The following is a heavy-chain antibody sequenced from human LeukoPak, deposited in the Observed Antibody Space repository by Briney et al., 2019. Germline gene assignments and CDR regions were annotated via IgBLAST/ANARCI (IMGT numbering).Heavy chain of an antibody. CDR3: ARVMNYYDSSGYLPFFDY. CDR2: ISSSSSYI. CDR1: GFTFSSYS. Sequence: GGSLRLSCAASGFTFSSYSMNWVRQAPGKGLEWVSSISSSSSYIYYADSVKGRFTISRDNAKNSLYLQMNSLRAEDTAVYYCARVMNYYDSSGYLPFFDYWGQGTLVTVSS. V-gene: IGHV3-21*01. D-gene: IGHD3-22*01. J-gene: IGHJ4*02.